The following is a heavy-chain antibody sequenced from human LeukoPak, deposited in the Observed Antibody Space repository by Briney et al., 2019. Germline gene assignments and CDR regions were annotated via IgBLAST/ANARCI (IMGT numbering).Heavy chain of an antibody. CDR2: IYYSGST. CDR3: ARESCGGDCCSDY. CDR1: GGSISSGGYY. J-gene: IGHJ4*02. V-gene: IGHV4-31*03. Sequence: SQTLSLTCTVSGGSISSGGYYWSWIRQHPGKGLEWIGYIYYSGSTYYNPSLKSRVTISVDTSKNQFSLKLSSVTAADMAVYYCARESCGGDCCSDYWGQGTLVTVSS. D-gene: IGHD2-21*02.